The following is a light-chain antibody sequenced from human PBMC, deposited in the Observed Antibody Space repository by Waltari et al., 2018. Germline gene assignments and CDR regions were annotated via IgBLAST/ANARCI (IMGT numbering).Light chain of an antibody. J-gene: IGKJ1*01. CDR1: QNIGIN. V-gene: IGKV1-6*01. CDR2: SVS. CDR3: LHDYNYPRT. Sequence: TWGASQNIGINLAWYRQKPGKAPDLLIYSVSTLQSGVPSRFSGSGSGTDFTLTISSLQPEDFTTYYCLHDYNYPRTFGQGTKVEI.